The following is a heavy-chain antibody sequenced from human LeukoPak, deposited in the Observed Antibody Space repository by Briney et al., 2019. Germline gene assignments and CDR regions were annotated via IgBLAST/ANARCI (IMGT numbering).Heavy chain of an antibody. V-gene: IGHV4-30-2*01. CDR2: IYHSGST. CDR1: GGSISSGGYS. J-gene: IGHJ5*02. CDR3: ARGVISSGTWFDP. Sequence: SETLSLTCAVSGGSISSGGYSWSWIRQPPGKGLEWIGYIYHSGSTYYNPSLKSRVTISVDRSKNQFSLKLSSVTAADTAVYYCARGVISSGTWFDPWGQGTLVNVSS. D-gene: IGHD3-10*01.